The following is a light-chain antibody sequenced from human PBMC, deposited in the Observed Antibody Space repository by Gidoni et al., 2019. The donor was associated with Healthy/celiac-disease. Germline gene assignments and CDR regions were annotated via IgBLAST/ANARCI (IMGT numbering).Light chain of an antibody. CDR3: QSYDSSNQGV. CDR1: SGSIASNY. J-gene: IGLJ1*01. Sequence: NFMLTQPHSVSESPGKTVTISCTRSSGSIASNYVQWYQQRPGSSPTTVIYEDNQRPSGVPDRFSCSIDSSSNSASLTISGLKTEDEADYYCQSYDSSNQGVFGTGTKVTVL. CDR2: EDN. V-gene: IGLV6-57*01.